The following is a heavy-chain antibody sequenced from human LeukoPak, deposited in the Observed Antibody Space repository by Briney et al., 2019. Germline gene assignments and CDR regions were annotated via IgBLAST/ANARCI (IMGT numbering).Heavy chain of an antibody. CDR2: ISSSGSTI. V-gene: IGHV3-48*03. CDR1: GFIVSSYE. Sequence: GGSLRLSCAASGFIVSSYEMNWVRQAPGKGPEWVPYISSSGSTIFYADSVKGRFTISRDNSKNTLYLQMNSLRAEDTAVYYCAKCTYADYYYYGMDVWGQGTTVTVSS. CDR3: AKCTYADYYYYGMDV. J-gene: IGHJ6*02. D-gene: IGHD2-8*01.